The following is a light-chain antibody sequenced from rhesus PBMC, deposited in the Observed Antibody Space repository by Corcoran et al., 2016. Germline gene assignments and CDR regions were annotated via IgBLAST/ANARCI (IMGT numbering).Light chain of an antibody. Sequence: DIQMTQSPSSLSASVGDRVTITCRASQGISIWLAWYQQKPGKAPKLLIYKASTLQSGVPSRFGGSGSGTEFTLTISSLKPEDFATYYCQQHDSVPRTFGQGTKVEIK. J-gene: IGKJ1*01. V-gene: IGKV1-21*01. CDR2: KAS. CDR3: QQHDSVPRT. CDR1: QGISIW.